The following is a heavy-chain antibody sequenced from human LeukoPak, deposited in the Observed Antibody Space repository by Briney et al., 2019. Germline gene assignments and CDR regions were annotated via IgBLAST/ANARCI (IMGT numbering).Heavy chain of an antibody. D-gene: IGHD6-19*01. CDR2: IGADGVT. Sequence: GGSLRPSCAASGFMLSGSAMIWVRQAPGKGLEWVSAIGADGVTYYADSVKGRFTISRDNSKNTLYLQMNSLRAEDTAVYYCRLAVAGTFDYWGQGTLVTVSS. CDR1: GFMLSGSA. CDR3: RLAVAGTFDY. J-gene: IGHJ4*02. V-gene: IGHV3-23*01.